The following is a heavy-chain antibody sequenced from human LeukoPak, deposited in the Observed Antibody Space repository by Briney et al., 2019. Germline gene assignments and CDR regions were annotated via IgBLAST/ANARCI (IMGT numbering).Heavy chain of an antibody. Sequence: ASVKVSCKASGYTFTGYYMHWVRQAPGQGLEWMAWINPNSGGTNYAQKFQGRVTMTRDTSISTAYMELSRLRSDDTAVYYCASTGYCSGGSCYVPNWFDPWGQGTLVTVSS. D-gene: IGHD2-15*01. V-gene: IGHV1-2*02. CDR1: GYTFTGYY. CDR3: ASTGYCSGGSCYVPNWFDP. CDR2: INPNSGGT. J-gene: IGHJ5*02.